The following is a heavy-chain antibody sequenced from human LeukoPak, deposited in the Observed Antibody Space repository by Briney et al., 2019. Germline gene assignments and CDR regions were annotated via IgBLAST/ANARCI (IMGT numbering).Heavy chain of an antibody. D-gene: IGHD5-18*01. CDR2: IHAGNGNT. CDR3: AIIYSYAF. Sequence: ASVKVSCKASGYTFNNYAMHWVRQAPGQRLEWMGWIHAGNGNTKYSHKFRDRVTITRDTSASTAYMELSRLRFEDTGVYYCAIIYSYAFWGQGTLVTVSS. CDR1: GYTFNNYA. V-gene: IGHV1-3*01. J-gene: IGHJ4*02.